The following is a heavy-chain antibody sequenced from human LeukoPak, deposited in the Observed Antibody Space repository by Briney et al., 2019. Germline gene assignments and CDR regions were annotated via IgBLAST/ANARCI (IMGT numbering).Heavy chain of an antibody. V-gene: IGHV3-72*01. CDR3: ALHYSGSYYYGMDV. J-gene: IGHJ6*02. CDR2: TRNKANSYNT. D-gene: IGHD1-26*01. Sequence: PGGSLRLSCAASGFTISDYYMDWVRQAPGKGLEWVGRTRNKANSYNTEYAASVKGRFTISRDDSKNSLYLQMNSLKTEDTAVYYCALHYSGSYYYGMDVWGQGTTVTVSS. CDR1: GFTISDYY.